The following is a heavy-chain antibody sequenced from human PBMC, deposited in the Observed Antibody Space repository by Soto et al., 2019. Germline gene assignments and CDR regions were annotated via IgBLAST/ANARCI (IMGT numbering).Heavy chain of an antibody. Sequence: QITLKESGPTLVKPTQTLTLTCTFSGFSLSTSGVGVGWIRQPPGKALEWLALIYWDDDKRYSSSLESRLTIXKDTSKNQVVLTMTNMDPVDTAPYFCAHSRGCLDYWGQGTLVTVSS. D-gene: IGHD3-10*02. J-gene: IGHJ4*02. CDR2: IYWDDDK. CDR3: AHSRGCLDY. CDR1: GFSLSTSGVG. V-gene: IGHV2-5*02.